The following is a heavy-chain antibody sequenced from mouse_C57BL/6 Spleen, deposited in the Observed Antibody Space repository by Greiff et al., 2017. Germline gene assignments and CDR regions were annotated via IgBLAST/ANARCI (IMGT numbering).Heavy chain of an antibody. CDR1: GYTFTDYN. Sequence: VQLQQSGPELVKPGASVKMSCKASGYTFTDYNMHWVKQSHGKSLEWIGYINPNNGGTSYNQKFKGKATLTVNKSSSTAYMELRSLTSEDSAVYYGARFYYGNFYAMDYWGQGTSVTVSS. D-gene: IGHD2-1*01. J-gene: IGHJ4*01. CDR2: INPNNGGT. CDR3: ARFYYGNFYAMDY. V-gene: IGHV1-22*01.